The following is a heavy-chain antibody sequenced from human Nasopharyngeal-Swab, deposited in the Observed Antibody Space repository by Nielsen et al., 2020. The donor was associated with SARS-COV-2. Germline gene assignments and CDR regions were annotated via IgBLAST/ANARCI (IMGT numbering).Heavy chain of an antibody. Sequence: VRKMSGKGLEWMGWINTNTGNPTYAQGFTGRFVFSLDTSVSTAYLQISSLKAEDTAVYYCARGGVAGTGYGMDVWGQGTTVTVSS. CDR3: ARGGVAGTGYGMDV. CDR2: INTNTGNP. D-gene: IGHD6-19*01. V-gene: IGHV7-4-1*02. J-gene: IGHJ6*02.